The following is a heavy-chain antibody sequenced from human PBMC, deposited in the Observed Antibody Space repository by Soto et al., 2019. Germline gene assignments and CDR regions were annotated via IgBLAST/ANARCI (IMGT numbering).Heavy chain of an antibody. J-gene: IGHJ4*02. CDR3: ARGYDTALAPVF. CDR1: GGSFSSYH. D-gene: IGHD5-18*01. Sequence: SETLSLTCAVYGGSFSSYHWSWIRQTPGKGLEWIGEINHLTTTNYNPSLKSRVIISLDTPKNQFSLKLSSVTAADTAVYYCARGYDTALAPVFWGQGILVTVSS. V-gene: IGHV4-34*01. CDR2: INHLTTT.